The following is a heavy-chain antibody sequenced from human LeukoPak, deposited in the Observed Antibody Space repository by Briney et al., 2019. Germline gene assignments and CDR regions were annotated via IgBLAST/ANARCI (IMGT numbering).Heavy chain of an antibody. V-gene: IGHV3-30-3*01. CDR3: TRVGYIDEGIDY. Sequence: GGSLRLSCAASGFTFRNYYMHWVRQAPGKGLEWVAVISLDGNNEYYADSVKGRFSLSRDNAKNSLYLQMNSLRAEDTAIYYCTRVGYIDEGIDYWGQGTLVTVSS. CDR2: ISLDGNNE. D-gene: IGHD5-24*01. CDR1: GFTFRNYY. J-gene: IGHJ4*02.